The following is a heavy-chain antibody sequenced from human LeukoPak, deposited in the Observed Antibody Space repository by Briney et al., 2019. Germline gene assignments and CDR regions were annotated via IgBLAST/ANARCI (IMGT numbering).Heavy chain of an antibody. CDR1: GFTFDNYA. CDR3: ARDGHSSGWWGYFDY. CDR2: ITSSGAYT. V-gene: IGHV3-21*01. Sequence: GGTLRLSCAASGFTFDNYAMGWVRQAPGKGLEWVSAITSSGAYTDYADSVKGRFTISRDNAKNSLYLQMNSLRAEDTAVYYCARDGHSSGWWGYFDYWGQGTLVTVSS. D-gene: IGHD6-19*01. J-gene: IGHJ4*02.